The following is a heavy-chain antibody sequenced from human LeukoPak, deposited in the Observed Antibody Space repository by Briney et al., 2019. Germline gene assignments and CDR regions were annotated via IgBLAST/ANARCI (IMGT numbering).Heavy chain of an antibody. Sequence: GGSLRLSCEASGFTFSNYAMTWVRQAPGKGLEWVSTISGSGGSTYYADSVKGRFTISRDNSKNTLYLQMNSLRAEDTAVYYCANEFARYYDSSGERFDYWGQGTLVTVSS. CDR1: GFTFSNYA. CDR2: ISGSGGST. D-gene: IGHD3-22*01. V-gene: IGHV3-23*01. CDR3: ANEFARYYDSSGERFDY. J-gene: IGHJ4*02.